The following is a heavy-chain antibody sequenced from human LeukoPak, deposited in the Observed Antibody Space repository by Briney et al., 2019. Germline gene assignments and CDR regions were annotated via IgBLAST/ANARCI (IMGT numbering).Heavy chain of an antibody. CDR3: TRGAGWLIDY. J-gene: IGHJ4*02. CDR1: GGSISSYY. Sequence: SETLSLTCTVSGGSISSYYWSWIRQPPGKGLEWTGYFHNSGTSTYNPSLKSRVTISADTSKNQFPLKLNSLTTADTAVYYCTRGAGWLIDYWGQGILVTVSS. CDR2: FHNSGTS. D-gene: IGHD3-16*01. V-gene: IGHV4-59*01.